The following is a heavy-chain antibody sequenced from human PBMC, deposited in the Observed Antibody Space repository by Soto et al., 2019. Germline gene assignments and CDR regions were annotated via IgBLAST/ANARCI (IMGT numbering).Heavy chain of an antibody. V-gene: IGHV4-4*02. CDR2: IYHSGST. CDR3: ATEERRALAY. CDR1: GGSISSTNW. J-gene: IGHJ4*02. D-gene: IGHD1-1*01. Sequence: QVQLQESGPGLVKPSGTLSLTCAVSGGSISSTNWWSWVRQSPGKGLEWIGEIYHSGSTNYNPSLTSRVTMSWDKSKNQFSLKLTSVTAADTAVYYCATEERRALAYWGQGSLFTVSS.